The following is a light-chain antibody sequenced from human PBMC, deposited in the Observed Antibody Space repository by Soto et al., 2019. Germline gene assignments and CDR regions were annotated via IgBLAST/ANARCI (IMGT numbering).Light chain of an antibody. V-gene: IGKV1-33*01. Sequence: DIQRTQSPSSLSENVGDRVTITCQASQDISNYLNWYQQKPGKAPKLLIYDASNLETGVPSRFSGSGSGTDFTFTISSLQPEDIATYYCQQYDNLPLTFGGGTKVDIK. J-gene: IGKJ4*01. CDR3: QQYDNLPLT. CDR2: DAS. CDR1: QDISNY.